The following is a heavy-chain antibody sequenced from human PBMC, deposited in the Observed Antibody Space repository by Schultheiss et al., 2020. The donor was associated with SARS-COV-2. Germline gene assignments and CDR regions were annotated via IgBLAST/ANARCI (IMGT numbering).Heavy chain of an antibody. J-gene: IGHJ4*02. CDR1: GFTFSSYA. D-gene: IGHD7-27*01. V-gene: IGHV3-15*01. Sequence: GGSLRLSCAASGFTFSSYAMSWVRQGPGKGLEWVGRIKSKTDGGTTDYAAPVKGRFSISRDDSRKMLYLQMNSLTIDDTAVYFCARENWGCNDYWGQGTVVTVSS. CDR3: ARENWGCNDY. CDR2: IKSKTDGGTT.